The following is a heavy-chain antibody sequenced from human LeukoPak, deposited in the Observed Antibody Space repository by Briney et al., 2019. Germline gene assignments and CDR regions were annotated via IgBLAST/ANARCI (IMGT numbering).Heavy chain of an antibody. Sequence: ASVKVSCKASGYTFTSYDINWVRQATGQGLEWMGWMNPNSGNTGYAQKFQGRVTMTRNTSISTAYMELSSLRSEDTAVYYCARDAPSGSYYGFAFDIWGQGTMVTVSS. J-gene: IGHJ3*02. D-gene: IGHD1-26*01. CDR2: MNPNSGNT. CDR3: ARDAPSGSYYGFAFDI. V-gene: IGHV1-8*01. CDR1: GYTFTSYD.